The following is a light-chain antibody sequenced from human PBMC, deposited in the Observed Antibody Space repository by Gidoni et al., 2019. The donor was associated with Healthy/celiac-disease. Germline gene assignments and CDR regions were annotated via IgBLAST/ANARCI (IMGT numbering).Light chain of an antibody. Sequence: DIQLTQSPSSLSASVGDRVTITCRASQSISSYLTWYQQKPGKAPTRLIYAASSLQSGVPSRFSGSGSGTDCTLTISSLQPEDFATYYCRQSYSTPPYTFGQGTKLEIK. CDR2: AAS. J-gene: IGKJ2*01. V-gene: IGKV1-39*01. CDR3: RQSYSTPPYT. CDR1: QSISSY.